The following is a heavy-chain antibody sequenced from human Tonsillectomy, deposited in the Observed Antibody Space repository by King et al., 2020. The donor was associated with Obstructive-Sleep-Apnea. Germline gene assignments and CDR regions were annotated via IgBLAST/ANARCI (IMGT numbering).Heavy chain of an antibody. D-gene: IGHD3-10*01. J-gene: IGHJ4*02. Sequence: VQLVESGAEVKKPGASVKVSCKASGYTFSGYYIHWVRQAPGQGLEWMGWISPNSGATQYAQKFQDRVTMTRDTSISTAYMDLRRLRSDDTAIYYCASDMSAYDSTSPAYWGQGALVTVSS. V-gene: IGHV1-2*02. CDR2: ISPNSGAT. CDR3: ASDMSAYDSTSPAY. CDR1: GYTFSGYY.